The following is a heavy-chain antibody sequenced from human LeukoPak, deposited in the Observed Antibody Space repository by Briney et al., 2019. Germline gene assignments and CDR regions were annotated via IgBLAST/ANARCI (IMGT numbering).Heavy chain of an antibody. CDR2: IYYSGST. V-gene: IGHV4-31*03. J-gene: IGHJ4*02. CDR3: ATIRNRPPALADY. Sequence: SETLSLTCTVSGGSISSGGYYWSWIRQHPGKGLEWIGYIYYSGSTYYNPSLKSRVTISVDTSKNQFSLKLSSVTAADTAVYYCATIRNRPPALADYWGQGTLVTVSS. CDR1: GGSISSGGYY. D-gene: IGHD1-14*01.